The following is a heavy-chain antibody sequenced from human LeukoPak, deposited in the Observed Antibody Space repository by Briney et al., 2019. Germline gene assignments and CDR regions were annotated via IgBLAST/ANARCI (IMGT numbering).Heavy chain of an antibody. J-gene: IGHJ5*02. CDR1: GLSISSSDYY. CDR2: IYYTGTT. Sequence: SETLSLTCTVSGLSISSSDYYWAWIRQHPGKDLEWIGIIYYTGTTYYNPSLTSRVTISVDTSKNQFSLRLGSVTAADTAVYYCARLAYYYSTIRRPNWFYPWGQGTLVTVSS. CDR3: ARLAYYYSTIRRPNWFYP. V-gene: IGHV4-39*01. D-gene: IGHD2/OR15-2a*01.